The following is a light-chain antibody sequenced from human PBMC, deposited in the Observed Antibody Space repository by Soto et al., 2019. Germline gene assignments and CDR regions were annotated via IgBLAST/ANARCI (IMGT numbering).Light chain of an antibody. CDR2: GAS. CDR1: QSVSSNY. J-gene: IGKJ1*01. V-gene: IGKV3-20*01. CDR3: QQYGSSGT. Sequence: EIVLTQFPGTLSLSPGERATLSCRASQSVSSNYLAWYQQKPGQAPRLLIYGASIRATGIPDRFSGSGSGTEFTLTISRLEPEDFAVYYCQQYGSSGTFGQGTKVDIK.